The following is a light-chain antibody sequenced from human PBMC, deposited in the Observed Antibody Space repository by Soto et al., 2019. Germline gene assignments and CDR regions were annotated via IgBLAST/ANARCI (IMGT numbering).Light chain of an antibody. CDR2: DVS. V-gene: IGLV2-14*01. J-gene: IGLJ1*01. CDR3: GSYNSSSSYV. CDR1: SSDVGGYNY. Sequence: QSALTQPASVSGSPGQSITISCTGTSSDVGGYNYVSWYQQHPGKAPKLMIYDVSNRPSGVSNRFSGSKSGNTASLTISGLQAEDEDDYYCGSYNSSSSYVFGTGTKVTVL.